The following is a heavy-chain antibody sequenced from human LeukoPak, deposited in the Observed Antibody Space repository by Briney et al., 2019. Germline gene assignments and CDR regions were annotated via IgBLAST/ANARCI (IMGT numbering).Heavy chain of an antibody. J-gene: IGHJ4*02. Sequence: PSQTLSLTCTVSGGSISSGGYYWSWIRQHPGKGLEWIGYIYYSGSTYYNPSLKSQVTISVDTSKNQFSLKLSSVTAADTAVYYCARDKDSSGLDYWGQGTLVTVSS. V-gene: IGHV4-31*01. CDR2: IYYSGST. D-gene: IGHD3-22*01. CDR1: GGSISSGGYY. CDR3: ARDKDSSGLDY.